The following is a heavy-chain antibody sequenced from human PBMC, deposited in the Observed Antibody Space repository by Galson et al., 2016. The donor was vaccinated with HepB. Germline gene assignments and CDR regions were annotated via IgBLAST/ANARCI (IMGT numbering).Heavy chain of an antibody. Sequence: SLRLSCAASGVTVGNNYMNWVRQAPGKGLEWVSLIYSIGTTNYADSVRGRFTISRDSSKNTLYLQMNSLRAEDTAVYYCARDPPGDGAWGQGTLVTVSS. CDR2: IYSIGTT. J-gene: IGHJ4*02. D-gene: IGHD3-10*01. V-gene: IGHV3-66*01. CDR1: GVTVGNNY. CDR3: ARDPPGDGA.